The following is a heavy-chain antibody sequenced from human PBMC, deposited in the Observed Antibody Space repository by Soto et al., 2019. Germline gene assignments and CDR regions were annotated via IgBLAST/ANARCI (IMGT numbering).Heavy chain of an antibody. CDR3: ARDSIPGYSSGWS. V-gene: IGHV1-2*04. D-gene: IGHD6-19*01. CDR2: INPNSGGT. Sequence: ASVKVSCKASGYTFTGYYMHWVRQAPGQGLEWMGWINPNSGGTNYAQKFQGWVTVTRDTSISTAYMELSRLRSDDTAVYYCARDSIPGYSSGWSWGQGTLVTVSS. J-gene: IGHJ5*02. CDR1: GYTFTGYY.